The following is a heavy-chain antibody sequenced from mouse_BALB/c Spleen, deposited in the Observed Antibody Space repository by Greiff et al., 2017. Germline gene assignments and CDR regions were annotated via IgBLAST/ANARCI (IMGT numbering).Heavy chain of an antibody. Sequence: EVKLVESGPGLVKPSQSLSLTCTVTGYSITSDYAWNWIRQFPGNKLEWMGYISYSGSTSYNPSLKSRISITRDTSKNQFFLQLNSVTTEDTATYYCARGGYAYYAMDYWGQGTSVTVSS. D-gene: IGHD2-2*01. V-gene: IGHV3-2*02. J-gene: IGHJ4*01. CDR1: GYSITSDYA. CDR3: ARGGYAYYAMDY. CDR2: ISYSGST.